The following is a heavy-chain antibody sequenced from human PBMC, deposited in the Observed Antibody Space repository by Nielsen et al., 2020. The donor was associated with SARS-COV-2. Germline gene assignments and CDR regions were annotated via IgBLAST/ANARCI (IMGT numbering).Heavy chain of an antibody. CDR3: TTEDIVVVPARFDP. Sequence: GESLKISCAASGFTFSSYAMSWVRQAPGKGLEWVSAISGSGGSTYYADSVKGRFTISRDNSKNTLYLQMNSLKTEDTAVYYCTTEDIVVVPARFDPWGQGTLVTVSS. J-gene: IGHJ5*02. D-gene: IGHD2-2*01. CDR1: GFTFSSYA. V-gene: IGHV3-23*01. CDR2: ISGSGGST.